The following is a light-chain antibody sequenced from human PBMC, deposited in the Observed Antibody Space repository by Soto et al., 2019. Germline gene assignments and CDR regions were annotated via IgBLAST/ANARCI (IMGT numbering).Light chain of an antibody. V-gene: IGKV3-20*01. Sequence: EIVLTQSPGTLSLSPGERATLSCRASQSVSTTYLGWYQQKPGQAPRLLVYGTSRRATGIPDRFSGSGSGTDFTLTISSLEPEDCAVYYCQHYGSSPPMYTFGQGTKLEIK. CDR1: QSVSTTY. CDR2: GTS. J-gene: IGKJ2*01. CDR3: QHYGSSPPMYT.